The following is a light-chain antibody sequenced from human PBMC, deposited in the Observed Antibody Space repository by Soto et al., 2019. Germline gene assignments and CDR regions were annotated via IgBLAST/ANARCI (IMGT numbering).Light chain of an antibody. CDR2: GAS. CDR1: QSLNRN. Sequence: EILMTQSPATLSVSPGERATLSCRASQSLNRNLAWYQQKPGQAPRLIIYGASTRASGIPARFSGSGSGTEFTLCISSLQSEDFPLYYCQHYNDLPRAFTFGPGTKVDL. J-gene: IGKJ3*01. CDR3: QHYNDLPRAFT. V-gene: IGKV3D-15*01.